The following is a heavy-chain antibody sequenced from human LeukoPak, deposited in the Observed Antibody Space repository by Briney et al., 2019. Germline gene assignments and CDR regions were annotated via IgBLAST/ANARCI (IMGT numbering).Heavy chain of an antibody. CDR3: LAGYYYNDMDV. CDR2: ISSDGNTI. J-gene: IGHJ6*03. Sequence: GGSLRLSCAASGLTFSGYWMHWVRHAPGKGLVWISGISSDGNTINYADSVKGRFTISRDNAKNTLYLQMNSLRAEDTAVFYCLAGYYYNDMDVWGKGTTVTVSS. D-gene: IGHD2-15*01. V-gene: IGHV3-74*01. CDR1: GLTFSGYW.